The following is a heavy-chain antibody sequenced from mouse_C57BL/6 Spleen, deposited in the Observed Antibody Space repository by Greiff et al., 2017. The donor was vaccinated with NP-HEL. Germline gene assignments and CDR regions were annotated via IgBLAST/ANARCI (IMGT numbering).Heavy chain of an antibody. CDR2: IRLKSDNYAT. CDR1: GFTFSNYW. Sequence: EVKLMESGGGLVQPGGSMKLSCVASGFTFSNYWMNWVRQSPEKGLEWVAQIRLKSDNYATHYAESVKGRFTISRDDSKSSVYLQMNNLRAEDTGIYYCTDENYDYDAWFAYWGQGTLVTVSA. D-gene: IGHD2-4*01. J-gene: IGHJ3*01. V-gene: IGHV6-3*01. CDR3: TDENYDYDAWFAY.